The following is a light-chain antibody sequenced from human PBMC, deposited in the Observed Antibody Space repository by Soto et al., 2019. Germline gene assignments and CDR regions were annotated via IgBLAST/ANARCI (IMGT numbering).Light chain of an antibody. J-gene: IGLJ3*02. Sequence: QSALTQPASVSGSPGQSITVSCTGTSSDIGNYDFVSWYQQVPGTAPKAMIYEVSSRPSGVSNRFSGSKSCNTASLTISGLQAEDEAYYYCSSYTSSSTLGVFGGGTKLTVL. V-gene: IGLV2-14*01. CDR3: SSYTSSSTLGV. CDR1: SSDIGNYDF. CDR2: EVS.